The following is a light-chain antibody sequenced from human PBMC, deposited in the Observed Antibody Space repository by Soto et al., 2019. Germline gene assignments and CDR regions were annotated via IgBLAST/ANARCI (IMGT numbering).Light chain of an antibody. CDR3: HQYGSSPT. CDR2: GAS. CDR1: QSVTSSY. Sequence: EIVLTPSPATLSLSPVERATLSCRASQSVTSSYLAWYQQKPGQAPRLLIYGASSRATGIPDRFSGSGSGTDFTLTISRLEPEDFAVYYCHQYGSSPTFGPGTKVDIK. J-gene: IGKJ1*01. V-gene: IGKV3-20*01.